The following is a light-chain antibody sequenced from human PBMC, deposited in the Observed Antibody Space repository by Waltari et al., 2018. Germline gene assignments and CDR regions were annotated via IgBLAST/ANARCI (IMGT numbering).Light chain of an antibody. Sequence: EIVMTQSPATLSVSPGERATLSCRASQGISSHFAWYQQKPGQAPRLLIFGASSRATGIPVRFSGSGSGTEFTLTISSLQPEDFAVYYCQQYNNWPPLTFGGGTKVEIK. CDR3: QQYNNWPPLT. CDR1: QGISSH. J-gene: IGKJ4*01. V-gene: IGKV3-15*01. CDR2: GAS.